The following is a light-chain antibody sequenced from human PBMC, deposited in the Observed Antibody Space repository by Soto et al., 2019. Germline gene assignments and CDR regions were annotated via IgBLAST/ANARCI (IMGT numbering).Light chain of an antibody. J-gene: IGKJ4*01. V-gene: IGKV3-20*01. CDR3: QQDGSSSLT. CDR1: QSVSSSY. Sequence: EIVLTQSPGTLSLSPGERATLSCRASQSVSSSYLAWYQQKPGQAPRLLIYGASSRATGIPDRFSGSGSETDFTLTISSLEPEDFAVYYCQQDGSSSLTFGGGTKVEIK. CDR2: GAS.